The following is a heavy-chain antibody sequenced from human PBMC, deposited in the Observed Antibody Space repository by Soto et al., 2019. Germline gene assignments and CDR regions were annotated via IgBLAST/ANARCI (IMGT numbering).Heavy chain of an antibody. J-gene: IGHJ6*02. CDR1: GYTFTSYA. CDR2: INACNGNT. CDR3: ARGGYYDSSGSRNYHYYGMNV. Sequence: GTSVKVSCKASGYTFTSYASHWVRQAPGQRLEWMGWINACNGNTKYSQNLQGRVSMTRDTSAKTAYMEVRSLRSDDTAVYYCARGGYYDSSGSRNYHYYGMNVWGQGTTVTVSS. V-gene: IGHV1-3*01. D-gene: IGHD3-22*01.